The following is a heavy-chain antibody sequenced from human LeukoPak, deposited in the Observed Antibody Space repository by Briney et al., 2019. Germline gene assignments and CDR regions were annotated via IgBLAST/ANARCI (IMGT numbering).Heavy chain of an antibody. J-gene: IGHJ4*02. CDR3: ARGYDSGWSSTADKY. CDR2: IIPIFGTA. V-gene: IGHV1-69*01. CDR1: GGTFSSYA. Sequence: GASVKVSCKASGGTFSSYAISWVRQAPGQGLEWMGGIIPIFGTANYAQKFQGRVTITADESTSTAYMELSRLRSDDTAVYYCARGYDSGWSSTADKYWGQGTLVTVSS. D-gene: IGHD6-19*01.